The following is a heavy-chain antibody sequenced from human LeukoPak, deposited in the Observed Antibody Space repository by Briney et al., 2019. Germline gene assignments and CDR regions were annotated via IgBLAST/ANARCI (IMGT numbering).Heavy chain of an antibody. CDR2: INHSGST. V-gene: IGHV4-34*01. D-gene: IGHD3-3*01. CDR3: ARGGPNYDFWSGYYRFDY. Sequence: SETLSLTCAVYGGSFSGYYWSWIRQPPGKGLEWIGEINHSGSTNYNPSLKSRVTISVDTSKNQFSLKLSSVTAADTAVYYCARGGPNYDFWSGYYRFDYWGQGTLVTVSS. J-gene: IGHJ4*02. CDR1: GGSFSGYY.